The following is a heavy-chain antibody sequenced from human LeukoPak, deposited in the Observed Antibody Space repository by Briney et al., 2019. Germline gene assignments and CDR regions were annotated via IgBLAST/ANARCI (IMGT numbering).Heavy chain of an antibody. Sequence: SETLSLPCTGSGGSISSYYWSWIRQPPGKGLEGIGYIYYSGSTNYNPSLKRRVTISVDTSKNQFSLKLSSVTAADTAVYYCAREVTIFGVVSGLHAFDIWGQGTMVTVST. CDR2: IYYSGST. CDR1: GGSISSYY. CDR3: AREVTIFGVVSGLHAFDI. J-gene: IGHJ3*02. V-gene: IGHV4-59*01. D-gene: IGHD3-3*01.